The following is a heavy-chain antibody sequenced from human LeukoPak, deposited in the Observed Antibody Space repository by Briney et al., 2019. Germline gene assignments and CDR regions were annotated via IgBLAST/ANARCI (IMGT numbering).Heavy chain of an antibody. J-gene: IGHJ3*02. V-gene: IGHV4-39*07. Sequence: SETLSLTCTVSGGSISSSSYYWSWIRQPPGKGLEWIGEINHSGSTNYNPSLKSRVTISVDTSKNQFSLKLSSVTAADTAVYYCARYGMTYDAFDIWGQGTMVTVSS. D-gene: IGHD2-21*02. CDR2: INHSGST. CDR1: GGSISSSSYY. CDR3: ARYGMTYDAFDI.